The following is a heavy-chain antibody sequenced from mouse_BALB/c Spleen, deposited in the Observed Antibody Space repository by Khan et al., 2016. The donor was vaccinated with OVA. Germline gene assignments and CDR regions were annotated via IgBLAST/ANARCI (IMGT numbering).Heavy chain of an antibody. CDR1: GYTFTNYW. CDR2: IYPSDSYT. D-gene: IGHD2-3*01. Sequence: VQLQQSGTELVRPGASVKLSCKASGYTFTNYWINWVRQRPGQGLEWIGNIYPSDSYTNYNQKFKDKATLTVDKSSSTAYMQLSSPTSEDSAGYYCTKEGVDGSSLAYWGQGTLVTVSA. V-gene: IGHV1-69*02. CDR3: TKEGVDGSSLAY. J-gene: IGHJ3*01.